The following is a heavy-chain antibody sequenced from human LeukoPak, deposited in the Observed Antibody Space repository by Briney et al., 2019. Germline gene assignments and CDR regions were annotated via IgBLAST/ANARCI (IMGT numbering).Heavy chain of an antibody. D-gene: IGHD3-10*01. V-gene: IGHV4-39*01. CDR3: AKGILWFGELTSYFDY. J-gene: IGHJ4*02. Sequence: SETLSLTCTVSGGSISSSSYYWGWIRQPPGKGLEWIGSIYYSGSTYYNPSLKSRVTISVDTSKNQFSLKLSSVTAADTAVYYCAKGILWFGELTSYFDYWGQGTLVTVSS. CDR1: GGSISSSSYY. CDR2: IYYSGST.